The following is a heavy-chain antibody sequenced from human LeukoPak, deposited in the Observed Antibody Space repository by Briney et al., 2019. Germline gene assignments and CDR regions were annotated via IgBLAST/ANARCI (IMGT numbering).Heavy chain of an antibody. D-gene: IGHD1-1*01. CDR3: ARGGTTTWRIGYYFDY. CDR1: GGSINSYY. CDR2: IYSAGST. Sequence: SETLSLTCTVSGGSINSYYWNWIRQSPGQGLEWIGFIYSAGSTNYNPSLKSRVAISVDTSQNQFSLKLSSVTAADTAVYYCARGGTTTWRIGYYFDYWGQGALVTVSS. J-gene: IGHJ4*02. V-gene: IGHV4-59*01.